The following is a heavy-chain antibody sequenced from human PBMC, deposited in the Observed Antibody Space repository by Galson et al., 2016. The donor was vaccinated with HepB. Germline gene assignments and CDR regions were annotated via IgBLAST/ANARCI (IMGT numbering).Heavy chain of an antibody. CDR2: IIPIFDTA. D-gene: IGHD1-26*01. CDR3: ARDHDGGSYLY. Sequence: SVKVSCKASGGTFSSYGHGWVRQAPGQGLEWMGGIIPIFDTANYAQKFQGRVTITADESTSTVYMELTSLRSEDTAIYYCARDHDGGSYLYWGQGTLVTVSS. CDR1: GGTFSSYG. V-gene: IGHV1-69*13. J-gene: IGHJ4*02.